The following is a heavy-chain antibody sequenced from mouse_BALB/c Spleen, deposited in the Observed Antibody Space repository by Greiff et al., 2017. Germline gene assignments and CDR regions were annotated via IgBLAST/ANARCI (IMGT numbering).Heavy chain of an antibody. Sequence: EVQLVESGPGLVKPSQSLSLTCSVTGYSITSGYYWNWIRQFPGNKLEWMGYISYDGSNNYNPSLKNRISITRDTSKNQFFLKLNSVTTEDTATYYCAVTTVVGDWYFDVWGAGTTVTVSS. J-gene: IGHJ1*01. CDR3: AVTTVVGDWYFDV. V-gene: IGHV3-6*02. CDR1: GYSITSGYY. D-gene: IGHD1-1*01. CDR2: ISYDGSN.